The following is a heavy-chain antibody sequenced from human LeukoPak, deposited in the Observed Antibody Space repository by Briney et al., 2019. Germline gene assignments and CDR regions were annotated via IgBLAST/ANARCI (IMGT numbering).Heavy chain of an antibody. V-gene: IGHV3-23*01. Sequence: GGSLSLSCAASGFTFSSSAMSWVRQVPGKGLEWVSGISASGGSTYYADSVRGRFTISRDNSKNTLYVQMNSLRDEDTAVYYCAKDVGKWESLHFFDYWGQGTLVTVSS. D-gene: IGHD1-26*01. CDR3: AKDVGKWESLHFFDY. CDR1: GFTFSSSA. J-gene: IGHJ4*02. CDR2: ISASGGST.